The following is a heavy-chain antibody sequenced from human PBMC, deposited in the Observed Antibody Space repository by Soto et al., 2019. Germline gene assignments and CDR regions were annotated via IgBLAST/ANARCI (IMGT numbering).Heavy chain of an antibody. Sequence: QVQLEQSGAELKKPGSSVKVSCKASGGPFSRYAITWVRQAPGQGLEWMGGITPIFGKPKYAQKFQCRVTITADIATSTAYMELSSLRSDDTAVYFCALGSSSSIINWFDPWGQGTLVTVSS. V-gene: IGHV1-69*06. CDR2: ITPIFGKP. CDR3: ALGSSSSIINWFDP. J-gene: IGHJ5*02. D-gene: IGHD3-10*01. CDR1: GGPFSRYA.